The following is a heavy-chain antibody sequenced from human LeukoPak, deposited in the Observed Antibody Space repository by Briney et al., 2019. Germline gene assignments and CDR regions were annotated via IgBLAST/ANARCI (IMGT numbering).Heavy chain of an antibody. J-gene: IGHJ4*02. CDR3: AKGDLITMVRGVIKGIDY. CDR1: GYTFTSYD. Sequence: ASVKVSCKASGYTFTSYDINWVRQATGQGLEWMGWMNPNSGNTGYAQKFQGRVTMTTDTSTSTAYMELSRLRSDDTAVYYCAKGDLITMVRGVIKGIDYWGQGTLVTVSS. D-gene: IGHD3-10*01. V-gene: IGHV1-8*02. CDR2: MNPNSGNT.